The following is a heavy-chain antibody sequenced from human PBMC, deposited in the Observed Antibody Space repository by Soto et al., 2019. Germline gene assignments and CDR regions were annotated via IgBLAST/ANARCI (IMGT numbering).Heavy chain of an antibody. D-gene: IGHD1-7*01. J-gene: IGHJ4*02. V-gene: IGHV3-30-3*01. Sequence: GGSLRLSCAASGFTFSSYAMHWVRQAPGKGLEWVAVISYDGSNKYYADSVKGRFTISRDNSKNTLYLQMNSLRAEDTAVYYCASLLKDNWNYGLEDWGQGTLVTVSS. CDR3: ASLLKDNWNYGLED. CDR1: GFTFSSYA. CDR2: ISYDGSNK.